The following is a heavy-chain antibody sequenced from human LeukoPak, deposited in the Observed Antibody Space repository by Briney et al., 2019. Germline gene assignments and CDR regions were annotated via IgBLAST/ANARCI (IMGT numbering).Heavy chain of an antibody. CDR2: IRYDGSNK. D-gene: IGHD2-15*01. CDR3: AKDRVVVATFDY. J-gene: IGHJ4*02. Sequence: GGSLRLSCAASGFTFSDYYMSWIRQAPGKGLEWVAFIRYDGSNKYYADSVKGRFTISRDNSKNTLYLQMNSLRAEDTAVYYCAKDRVVVATFDYWGRGTLVTVSS. V-gene: IGHV3-30*02. CDR1: GFTFSDYY.